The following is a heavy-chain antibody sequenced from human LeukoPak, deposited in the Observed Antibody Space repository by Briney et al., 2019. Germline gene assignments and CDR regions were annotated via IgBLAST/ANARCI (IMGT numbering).Heavy chain of an antibody. CDR3: TRRITMVRGAPPYDYYGMDV. J-gene: IGHJ6*04. V-gene: IGHV3-73*01. D-gene: IGHD3-10*01. CDR2: IRSKANSYAT. CDR1: GFSFSGSA. Sequence: GGSLGLSCAASGFSFSGSAMHWVRQASGKGLEWVGRIRSKANSYATAYAASVKGRFTISRDDSKNTAYLQMNSLKTEDTAVYYCTRRITMVRGAPPYDYYGMDVWGKGTTVTVSS.